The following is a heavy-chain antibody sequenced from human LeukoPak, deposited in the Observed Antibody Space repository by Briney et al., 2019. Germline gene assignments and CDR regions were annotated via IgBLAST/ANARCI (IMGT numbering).Heavy chain of an antibody. D-gene: IGHD2-15*01. CDR2: IFYSGST. Sequence: SETLSLTCTVSGGSISNYYWSWIRRPPGKGLEWVGYIFYSGSTSYNPSLKSRVTISVETSKNQSSLKLSSVTAADTAVYYCARGRGGFDYWGQGTLVTVSS. CDR1: GGSISNYY. CDR3: ARGRGGFDY. J-gene: IGHJ4*02. V-gene: IGHV4-59*01.